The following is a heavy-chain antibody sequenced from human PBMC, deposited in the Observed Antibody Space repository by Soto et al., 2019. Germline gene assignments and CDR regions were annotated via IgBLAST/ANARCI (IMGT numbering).Heavy chain of an antibody. CDR2: IYSGGST. Sequence: VQLVESGGGLVQPGGSLRLSCAASGFTVSSNYMSWVRQAPGKGLEWVSVIYSGGSTYYADSVKGRFTISRDNSKNTLYLQMNSLRAEDTAVYYCARDRSGRYCSGGSCYSTNPRDAFDIWGQGTMVTVSS. CDR3: ARDRSGRYCSGGSCYSTNPRDAFDI. V-gene: IGHV3-66*01. CDR1: GFTVSSNY. J-gene: IGHJ3*02. D-gene: IGHD2-15*01.